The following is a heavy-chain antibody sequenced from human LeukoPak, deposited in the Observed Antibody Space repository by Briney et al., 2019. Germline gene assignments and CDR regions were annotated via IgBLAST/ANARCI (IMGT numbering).Heavy chain of an antibody. D-gene: IGHD2-21*01. CDR2: INAGNGHT. Sequence: ASVKVSCKASGYTFSNYAIHWVRQAPGQRFEWMGWINAGNGHTKYSQNFQGRVTITRDSSASTVYMELSSLTPEDTAVYYCARGIWSARTVDYYLDSWGQGTLVTVSS. CDR1: GYTFSNYA. V-gene: IGHV1-3*01. CDR3: ARGIWSARTVDYYLDS. J-gene: IGHJ4*02.